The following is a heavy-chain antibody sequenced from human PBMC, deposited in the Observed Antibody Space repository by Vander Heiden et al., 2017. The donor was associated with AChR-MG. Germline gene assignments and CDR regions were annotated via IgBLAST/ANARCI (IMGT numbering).Heavy chain of an antibody. Sequence: QITLKESGPSQVKATETLTLTCAFSGFSLTTRGVGVGWIRQPPGKALEWLALIFWSGYTRFRPSLNNRSTITRDTAKNQVVLTMTNVAPVDSGTYYGAHRGLLSAFDLWGQGTMVTVSS. CDR2: IFWSGYT. J-gene: IGHJ3*01. CDR3: AHRGLLSAFDL. CDR1: GFSLTTRGVG. V-gene: IGHV2-5*01.